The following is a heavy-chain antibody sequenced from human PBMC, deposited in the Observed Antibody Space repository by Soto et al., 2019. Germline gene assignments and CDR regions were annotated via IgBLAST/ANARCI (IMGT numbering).Heavy chain of an antibody. V-gene: IGHV5-51*01. D-gene: IGHD5-18*01. CDR2: IDPGDSDT. Sequence: PGESLKISCKGSGYRFTTYWINWVRQMPGKGLEWMGSIDPGDSDTKYSPSFQGHVTISVDKSINTAYLQWNNLETSDTAMYYCARLLGYSFGHQEFFDYWGQGTPVTVSS. J-gene: IGHJ4*02. CDR1: GYRFTTYW. CDR3: ARLLGYSFGHQEFFDY.